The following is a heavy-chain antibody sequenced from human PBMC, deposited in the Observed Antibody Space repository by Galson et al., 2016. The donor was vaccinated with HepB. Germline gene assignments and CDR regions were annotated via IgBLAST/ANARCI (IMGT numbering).Heavy chain of an antibody. CDR1: GFTFGGFW. J-gene: IGHJ5*02. CDR2: IKRDGSEK. D-gene: IGHD5-18*01. CDR3: VRSKSMSHRFLGLPRNQRGFNYGSLVFDL. V-gene: IGHV3-7*03. Sequence: SLRLSCASSGFTFGGFWMSWIRQAPGKGLQWVATIKRDGSEKYYVDSVRGRFTISRDNPKSSLYVQMNGLRVEDTAVYYCVRSKSMSHRFLGLPRNQRGFNYGSLVFDLWGQGMLVTVSS.